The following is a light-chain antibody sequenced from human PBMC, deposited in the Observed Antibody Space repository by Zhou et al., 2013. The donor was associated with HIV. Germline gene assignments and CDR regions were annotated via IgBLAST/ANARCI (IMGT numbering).Light chain of an antibody. V-gene: IGKV1-13*02. Sequence: AILLTQSPPSLSASIGDRVTITCRASQGIGSALAWYHQKSGKTPELLMFDASTLQSGVPSRFSGSGSGTDFTLTISSLQPEDFATYYCHSLIPFPLTFGGGTKVEIK. CDR2: DAS. CDR3: HSLIPFPLT. J-gene: IGKJ4*01. CDR1: QGIGSA.